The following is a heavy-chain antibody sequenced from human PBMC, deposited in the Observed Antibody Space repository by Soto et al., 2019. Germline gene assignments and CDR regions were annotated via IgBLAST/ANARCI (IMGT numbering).Heavy chain of an antibody. CDR2: MNPYSGDS. J-gene: IGHJ3*02. CDR3: VRDHRDWAHAFDI. CDR1: GYPFTGFD. V-gene: IGHV1-8*01. Sequence: ASVNVACKASGYPFTGFDINWVLQAAGQGLEWMGWMNPYSGDSAYAQRFQDRVTMTTATSMSTAYMELRSLTSDDTAVYYCVRDHRDWAHAFDIWDQGTMVTVS. D-gene: IGHD3-9*01.